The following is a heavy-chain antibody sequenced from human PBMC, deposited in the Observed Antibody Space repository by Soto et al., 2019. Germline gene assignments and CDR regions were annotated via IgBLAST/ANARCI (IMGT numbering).Heavy chain of an antibody. Sequence: PGESLKISCKGSGYSFTSYWIGWVRQMPGKGLEWMGIIYPGDSDTRYSPSFQGQVTISADKSISTAYLQWSSLKASDTAMYYCARHGTAMVHFYYYYYGMDVWGQGTTVTVSS. CDR1: GYSFTSYW. CDR2: IYPGDSDT. V-gene: IGHV5-51*01. CDR3: ARHGTAMVHFYYYYYGMDV. D-gene: IGHD5-18*01. J-gene: IGHJ6*02.